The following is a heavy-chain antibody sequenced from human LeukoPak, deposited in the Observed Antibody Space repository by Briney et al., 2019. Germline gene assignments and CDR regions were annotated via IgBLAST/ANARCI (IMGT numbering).Heavy chain of an antibody. CDR1: GFTFSHFW. V-gene: IGHV3-7*01. CDR3: AREDGYCSGGNCYSYFDS. Sequence: PGGSLRLSCAASGFTFSHFWMSWVRQAPGKGLEWVAYIKKTGSETYYVDSVKGRFTITRDNTRNSLFLQMYSLRAEDTAVYFSAREDGYCSGGNCYSYFDSWGQGTLVTVSS. D-gene: IGHD2-15*01. CDR2: IKKTGSET. J-gene: IGHJ4*02.